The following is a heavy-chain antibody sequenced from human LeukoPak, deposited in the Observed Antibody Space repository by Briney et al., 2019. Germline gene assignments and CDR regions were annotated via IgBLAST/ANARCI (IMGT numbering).Heavy chain of an antibody. V-gene: IGHV3-66*01. CDR1: GFTVSSNY. CDR2: IYSGGST. Sequence: PGGSLRLSCAASGFTVSSNYMSWVRQAPGKGLEWVSVIYSGGSTYYADSVKGRFTISRDNSKNTLYLQMNSLRAEDTAVYYCARELTTTVTTDYWGQGTLVTVSS. J-gene: IGHJ4*02. CDR3: ARELTTTVTTDY. D-gene: IGHD4-17*01.